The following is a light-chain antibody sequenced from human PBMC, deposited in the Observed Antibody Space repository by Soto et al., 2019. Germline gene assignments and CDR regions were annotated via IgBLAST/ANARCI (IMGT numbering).Light chain of an antibody. CDR1: QGIRKD. J-gene: IGKJ4*02. CDR3: QQSYIHRT. Sequence: QLTQYACSLSPSVGARVTMTCRASQGIRKDLAWYQQKPGKAPKLLIYATSSLQSGVPSRFSGSGSGRDFTLTISSLQPEDFATYYWQQSYIHRTFGGGTKVDIK. CDR2: ATS. V-gene: IGKV1-6*02.